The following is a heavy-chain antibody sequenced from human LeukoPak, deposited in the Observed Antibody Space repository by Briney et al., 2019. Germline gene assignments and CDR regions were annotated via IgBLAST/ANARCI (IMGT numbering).Heavy chain of an antibody. Sequence: SETLSLTCAVYGGSFSGYYWSWIRQPPGKGLEWIGEINHSGSTNYNPSLKSRVTISVDTSKNQFSLKLSSVTAADTAVYYCARGAGGIEALPGAFDIWGQGTMVTVSS. J-gene: IGHJ3*02. CDR1: GGSFSGYY. V-gene: IGHV4-34*01. CDR2: INHSGST. D-gene: IGHD2-15*01. CDR3: ARGAGGIEALPGAFDI.